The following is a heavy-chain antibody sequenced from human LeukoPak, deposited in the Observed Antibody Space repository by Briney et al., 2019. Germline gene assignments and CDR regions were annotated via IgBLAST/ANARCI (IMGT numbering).Heavy chain of an antibody. CDR2: IKPEGSEK. D-gene: IGHD6-13*01. CDR1: GFTFSTYW. Sequence: GGSLRLSCAASGFTFSTYWMSWVRQAPGKGLEWVARIKPEGSEKYYVDSVKGRFTISRDNGKNSLFSQMNSLTAEDTAVYYCARESPAAYNWFDPWGQGTLVTVSS. CDR3: ARESPAAYNWFDP. J-gene: IGHJ5*02. V-gene: IGHV3-7*01.